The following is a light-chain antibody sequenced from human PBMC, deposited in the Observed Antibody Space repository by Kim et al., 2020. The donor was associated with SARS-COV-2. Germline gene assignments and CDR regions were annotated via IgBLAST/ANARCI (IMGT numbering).Light chain of an antibody. J-gene: IGKJ1*01. CDR3: LQDFNYPRT. Sequence: ASVRDRVTITCRASQGINNELSWYQQKSGKAPKLLIYAASTLQSGVPSRFSGNGSGTYFTLTISSLQSEDFATYYCLQDFNYPRTFGQGTKVDIK. CDR2: AAS. CDR1: QGINNE. V-gene: IGKV1-6*01.